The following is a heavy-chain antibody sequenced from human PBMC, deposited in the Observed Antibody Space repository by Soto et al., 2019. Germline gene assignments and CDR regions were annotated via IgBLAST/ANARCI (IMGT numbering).Heavy chain of an antibody. V-gene: IGHV1-3*01. Sequence: ASVKVSCKASGYTFTSYAMHWVRQAPGQRLEWMGWINAGNGNTKYSQKFQGRVTITRDTSASTAYMELRSLRSDDTAVYYCARDPDIAVAGDAFDIWGQGTMVTVSS. CDR2: INAGNGNT. D-gene: IGHD6-19*01. J-gene: IGHJ3*02. CDR1: GYTFTSYA. CDR3: ARDPDIAVAGDAFDI.